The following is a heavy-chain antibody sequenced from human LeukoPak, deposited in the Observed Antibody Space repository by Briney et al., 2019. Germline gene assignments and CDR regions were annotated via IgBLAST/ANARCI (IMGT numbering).Heavy chain of an antibody. V-gene: IGHV3-30*02. J-gene: IGHJ3*02. CDR2: IRYDGSNK. CDR3: ARSRYYYGSGSYYKEDAFDI. CDR1: GFTFSSYG. D-gene: IGHD3-10*01. Sequence: PGGSLRLSCAASGFTFSSYGMHRVRQAPGKGLEWVAFIRYDGSNKYYADSVKGRFTISRDNSKNTLYLQMNSLRAEDTAVYYCARSRYYYGSGSYYKEDAFDIWGQGTMVTVSS.